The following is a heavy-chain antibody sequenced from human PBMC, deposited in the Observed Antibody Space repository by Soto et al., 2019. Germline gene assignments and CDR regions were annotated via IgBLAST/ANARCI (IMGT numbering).Heavy chain of an antibody. J-gene: IGHJ5*02. CDR2: FDPEDGET. V-gene: IGHV1-24*01. CDR1: GYTLAELS. D-gene: IGHD3-3*01. Sequence: ASVKVSCKVSGYTLAELSMHWVRQAPGKGLEWMGGFDPEDGETIYAQKFQGRVTMTEDTSTDTAYMELSSLRSEDTAVYYCATFSIGGTGQTNSNDFWSGYYVNWFDPWAQGTLVTVSS. CDR3: ATFSIGGTGQTNSNDFWSGYYVNWFDP.